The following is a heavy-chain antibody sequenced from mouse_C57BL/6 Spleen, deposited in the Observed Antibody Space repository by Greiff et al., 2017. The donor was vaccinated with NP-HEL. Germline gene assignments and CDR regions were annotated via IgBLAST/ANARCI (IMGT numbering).Heavy chain of an antibody. Sequence: VKLQESGAELVRPGTSVKVSCKASGYAFTNYLIEWVKQRPGQGLEWIGVINPGSGGTNYNEKFKGKATLTADKSSSTAYMQLSSLTSEDSAVYFCARSDNYVHFDYWGQGTTLTVSS. J-gene: IGHJ2*01. V-gene: IGHV1-54*01. CDR1: GYAFTNYL. CDR3: ARSDNYVHFDY. CDR2: INPGSGGT. D-gene: IGHD1-3*01.